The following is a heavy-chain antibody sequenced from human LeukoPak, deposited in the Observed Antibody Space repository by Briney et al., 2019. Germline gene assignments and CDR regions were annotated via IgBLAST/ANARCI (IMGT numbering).Heavy chain of an antibody. CDR2: IYYTGTT. Sequence: SETLSLTCTVSGGSISRYYWSWIRLPPGKGLEWIAYIYYTGTTNYNPSLKRRVTASVDTSKNHFSLKLSSVTAADTAVYYCARSGSRYGADAFDIWGRGTMVTVSS. CDR3: ARSGSRYGADAFDI. D-gene: IGHD5-18*01. CDR1: GGSISRYY. J-gene: IGHJ3*02. V-gene: IGHV4-59*08.